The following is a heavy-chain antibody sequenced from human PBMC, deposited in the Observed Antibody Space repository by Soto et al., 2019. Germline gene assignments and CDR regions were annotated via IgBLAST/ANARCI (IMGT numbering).Heavy chain of an antibody. Sequence: QVQLQESGPGLVKPSQTLSLTCTVSGGSFSSAGYCWSWIRQHPGEGLEWIGFMYGSGSTSYNPSLHSRVPTSVAPPPNQSPRELRSVTAADTAVYSGAGGGDTAKLASWAQGTLVTVPS. CDR1: GGSFSSAGYC. V-gene: IGHV4-31*03. CDR3: AGGGDTAKLAS. D-gene: IGHD3-16*01. J-gene: IGHJ4*02. CDR2: MYGSGST.